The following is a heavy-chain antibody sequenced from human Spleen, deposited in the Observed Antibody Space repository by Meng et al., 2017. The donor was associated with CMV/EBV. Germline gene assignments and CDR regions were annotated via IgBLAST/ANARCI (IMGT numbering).Heavy chain of an antibody. CDR1: GGSFSGYY. V-gene: IGHV4-34*01. CDR3: ASLALTGYYNYYYGMDV. CDR2: INHSGST. Sequence: SETLSLTCAVYGGSFSGYYWSWIRQPPGKGLEWIGEINHSGSTNYNPSLKSRVTISVDTSKKQFSLKVTSVTAADTAVYYCASLALTGYYNYYYGMDVWGQGTTVTVSS. D-gene: IGHD3-9*01. J-gene: IGHJ6*02.